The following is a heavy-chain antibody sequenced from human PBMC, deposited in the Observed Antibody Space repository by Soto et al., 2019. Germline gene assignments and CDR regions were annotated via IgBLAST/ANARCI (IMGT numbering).Heavy chain of an antibody. Sequence: QVHLQESGPGLVKPSGTLSLTCVVSGDSISSSHWWSWVRQPPGKGLEWIGEIYHSGSTNYNPSLKNRVTISIDKSNTQFSLNLSSVTAADTAMYYCTRDLRGAHDARDIWGQGTLVTVSS. D-gene: IGHD3-16*01. J-gene: IGHJ3*02. CDR1: GDSISSSHW. CDR3: TRDLRGAHDARDI. CDR2: IYHSGST. V-gene: IGHV4-4*02.